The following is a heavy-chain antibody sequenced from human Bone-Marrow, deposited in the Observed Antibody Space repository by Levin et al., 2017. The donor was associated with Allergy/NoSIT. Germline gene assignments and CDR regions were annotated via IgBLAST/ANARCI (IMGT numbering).Heavy chain of an antibody. CDR1: GFTFSSYG. CDR2: ISYDGSNK. CDR3: AKDSTTYYYDSSVPNRGPGPDY. Sequence: GGSLRLSCAASGFTFSSYGMHWVRQAPGKGLEWVAVISYDGSNKYYADSVKGRFTISRDNSKNTLYLQMNSLRAEDTAVYYCAKDSTTYYYDSSVPNRGPGPDYWGQGTLVTVSS. J-gene: IGHJ4*02. V-gene: IGHV3-30*18. D-gene: IGHD3-22*01.